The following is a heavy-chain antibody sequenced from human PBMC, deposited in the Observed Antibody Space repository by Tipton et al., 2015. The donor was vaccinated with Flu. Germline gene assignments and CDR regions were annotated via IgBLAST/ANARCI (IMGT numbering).Heavy chain of an antibody. Sequence: TLSLTCTVSGYSISSGFYWGWIRQPPGKGLEWIGNIYHSGSTFYNPSLKSRVTISVDTSKNQFSLKLSSVTAADTAVYYCARGDGYNFDYWGQGTLVIVSS. CDR2: IYHSGST. CDR3: ARGDGYNFDY. CDR1: GYSISSGFY. D-gene: IGHD5-24*01. V-gene: IGHV4-38-2*02. J-gene: IGHJ4*02.